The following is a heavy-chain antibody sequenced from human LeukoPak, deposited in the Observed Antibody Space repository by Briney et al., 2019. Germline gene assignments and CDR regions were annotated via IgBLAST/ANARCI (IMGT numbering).Heavy chain of an antibody. D-gene: IGHD6-6*01. CDR1: GYSISSGYY. J-gene: IGHJ4*02. CDR2: IYHSGST. V-gene: IGHV4-38-2*02. Sequence: PSETLSLTCTVSGYSISSGYYWGWIRQPPGKGLEWIGSIYHSGSTNYNPSLKSRVTISVDMSKNQFSLKLSSVTAADTAVYYCARTGEYSSSSEFDYWGQGTLVTVSS. CDR3: ARTGEYSSSSEFDY.